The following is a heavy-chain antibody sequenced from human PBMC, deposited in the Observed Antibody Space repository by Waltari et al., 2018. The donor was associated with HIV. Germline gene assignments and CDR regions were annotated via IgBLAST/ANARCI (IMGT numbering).Heavy chain of an antibody. J-gene: IGHJ5*02. CDR3: AKSHLGSLGSHEFDP. V-gene: IGHV3-9*01. D-gene: IGHD3-10*01. CDR1: GFTFDDYA. Sequence: EVQLVESGGGLVQPGRSLRLSCAASGFTFDDYAMHWVRQAPGKGLEWVSGISWNRGSIGYADSVKGRFTISRDNAKNSLYLQMNSLRAEDTALYYCAKSHLGSLGSHEFDPWGQGTLVTVSS. CDR2: ISWNRGSI.